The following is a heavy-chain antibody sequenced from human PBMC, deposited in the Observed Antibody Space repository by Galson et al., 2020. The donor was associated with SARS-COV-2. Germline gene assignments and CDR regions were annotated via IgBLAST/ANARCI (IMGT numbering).Heavy chain of an antibody. CDR2: TNEHGSIT. D-gene: IGHD3-16*01. J-gene: IGHJ4*02. Sequence: GGSLRLSCAASGFSFSSYWMHWVRRAPGEGLVWVSRTNEHGSITNYADSVRGRFTISRDNAKNTLYLQMNSLRAEETAIYYCARELGGGARGWGQGTLVTVTS. V-gene: IGHV3-74*01. CDR3: ARELGGGARG. CDR1: GFSFSSYW.